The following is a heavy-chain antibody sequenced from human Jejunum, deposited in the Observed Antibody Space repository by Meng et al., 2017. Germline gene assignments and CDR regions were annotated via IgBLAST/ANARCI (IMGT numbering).Heavy chain of an antibody. V-gene: IGHV3-30*03. CDR3: ARAPLEMATFQRGYFDS. Sequence: VQLVESGGGVVQPGRSLRLSCAASGFTFSSYGMHWVRQAPGKGLEWVAVISYDGSNKYYADSVKGRFTISRDNSKNTLSLQMNSLRAEDTAVYFCARAPLEMATFQRGYFDSWGQGTLVTVSS. CDR2: ISYDGSNK. J-gene: IGHJ4*02. D-gene: IGHD5-24*01. CDR1: GFTFSSYG.